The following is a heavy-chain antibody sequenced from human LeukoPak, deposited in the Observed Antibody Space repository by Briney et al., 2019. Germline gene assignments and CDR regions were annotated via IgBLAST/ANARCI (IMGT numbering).Heavy chain of an antibody. D-gene: IGHD6-13*01. CDR1: GFIFNNFA. Sequence: GGSLRLSCAASGFIFNNFAMLWVRQAPGRGLEWVSAIGGSGDDTFYANSVKGRFTISRDNSKSTLYLQMNSLRAEDMALYYCAKEIYRREQLVPYGWNYGGGFDYWGQGTLVTVSS. V-gene: IGHV3-23*01. CDR3: AKEIYRREQLVPYGWNYGGGFDY. J-gene: IGHJ4*02. CDR2: IGGSGDDT.